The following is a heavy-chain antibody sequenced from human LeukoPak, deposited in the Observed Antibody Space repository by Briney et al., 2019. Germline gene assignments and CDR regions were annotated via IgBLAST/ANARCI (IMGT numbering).Heavy chain of an antibody. J-gene: IGHJ4*02. CDR3: ARGMEAYYYDSSGYWQYYFDY. D-gene: IGHD3-22*01. CDR1: GFTFSSYS. CDR2: ISSTSSYI. Sequence: GGSLRLSCAASGFTFSSYSMNWVRQAPGKGLEWVSSISSTSSYIYYADSVKGRFTISRDNAKNSLYLQMNGLRAEDTAVYYCARGMEAYYYDSSGYWQYYFDYWGQGTLVTVSS. V-gene: IGHV3-21*01.